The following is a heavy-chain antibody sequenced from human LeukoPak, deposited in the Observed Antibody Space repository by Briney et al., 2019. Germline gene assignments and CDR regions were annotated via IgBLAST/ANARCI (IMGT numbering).Heavy chain of an antibody. V-gene: IGHV3-73*01. Sequence: GGSLRLSCEGSGFIFSDSAIHWVRQASGKGLEWVGRIRSKTKNYATAYGASLKGSFTISRDDSENTAYLQMSRLKTDDTAVYYCMGGTTEFWGQGTLVTVSS. CDR2: IRSKTKNYAT. CDR3: MGGTTEF. J-gene: IGHJ4*02. D-gene: IGHD1-1*01. CDR1: GFIFSDSA.